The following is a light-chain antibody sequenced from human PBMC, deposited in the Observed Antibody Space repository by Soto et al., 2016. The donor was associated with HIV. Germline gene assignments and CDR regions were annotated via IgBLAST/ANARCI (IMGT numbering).Light chain of an antibody. CDR3: LQHNRNPRT. CDR2: AAS. CDR1: QSISSY. V-gene: IGKV1-39*01. J-gene: IGKJ1*01. Sequence: DIQMTQSPSSLSASVGDRVTITCRASQSISSYLNWYQQKPGKAPKLLIYAASSLQSGVPSRFSGSGSGTDFTLTISSLQPEDVATYYCLQHNRNPRTFGRGDQGRN.